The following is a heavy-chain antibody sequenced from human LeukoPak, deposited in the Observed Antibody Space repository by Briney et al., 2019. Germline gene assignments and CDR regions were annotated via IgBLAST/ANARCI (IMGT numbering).Heavy chain of an antibody. CDR2: ISGSGGST. Sequence: GGSLRLSCAASGFTFSSYAMSWVRQAPGKGLEWVPAISGSGGSTYYADSVKGRFTISRDNSKNTLYLQMNSLRAEDTAVYYCAKDAVPAAIPVSPSDYWGQGTLVTVSS. CDR3: AKDAVPAAIPVSPSDY. V-gene: IGHV3-23*01. CDR1: GFTFSSYA. D-gene: IGHD2-2*01. J-gene: IGHJ4*02.